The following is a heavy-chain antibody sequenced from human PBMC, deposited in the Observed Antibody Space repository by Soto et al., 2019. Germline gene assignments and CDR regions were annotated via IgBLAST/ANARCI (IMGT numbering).Heavy chain of an antibody. CDR3: VIDLNWQGH. J-gene: IGHJ4*02. Sequence: PGGSLRLSCVVSGFSFSSVWMTWVRQAPGKGLECVANIKYDGSEEYYVDSVKGRFTISRDNAKNSLYLQMNSLRDEDSAVYYCVIDLNWQGHWGQGTLVTVSS. V-gene: IGHV3-7*01. CDR1: GFSFSSVW. CDR2: IKYDGSEE.